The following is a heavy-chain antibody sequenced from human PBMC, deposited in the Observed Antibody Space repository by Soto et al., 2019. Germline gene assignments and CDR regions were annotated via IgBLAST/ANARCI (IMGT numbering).Heavy chain of an antibody. D-gene: IGHD3-10*01. CDR3: ARVVVGNYGSGSSKCHYFDY. V-gene: IGHV4-30-2*01. CDR1: GGSISSGGYS. J-gene: IGHJ4*02. CDR2: IYHSGST. Sequence: SETLSLTCAVSGGSISSGGYSWSWIRQPPGKGLEWIGYIYHSGSTYYNPSLKSRVTISVDRSKNQFSLKLSSVTAADTAVYYCARVVVGNYGSGSSKCHYFDYWGQGTLVTVSS.